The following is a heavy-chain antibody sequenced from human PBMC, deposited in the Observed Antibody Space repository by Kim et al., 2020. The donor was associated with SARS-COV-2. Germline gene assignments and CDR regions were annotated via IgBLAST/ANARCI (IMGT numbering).Heavy chain of an antibody. J-gene: IGHJ4*02. CDR3: ARGAYFDY. CDR2: DSDT. Sequence: DSDTRYSPSFQGQVTISADKSISTAYLQWSSLKASDTAMCYCARGAYFDYWGQGTLVTVSS. V-gene: IGHV5-51*01.